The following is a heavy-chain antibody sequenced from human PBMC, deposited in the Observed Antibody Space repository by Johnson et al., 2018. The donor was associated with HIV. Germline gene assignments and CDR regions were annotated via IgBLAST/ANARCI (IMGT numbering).Heavy chain of an antibody. CDR3: TTMSALWFGDIHVFGDGFDI. CDR1: GFTFSNAW. Sequence: VQLVESGGGSVKSGGSLRVSCAASGFTFSNAWMSWVRQAPGKGLEWVGRVKSKTDGGTIDYAAAVKGRFIISRDDSKNTLYLQMNGLKTEDTAKYYCTTMSALWFGDIHVFGDGFDIWGQGTMVTVSS. CDR2: VKSKTDGGTI. D-gene: IGHD3-10*01. J-gene: IGHJ3*02. V-gene: IGHV3-15*01.